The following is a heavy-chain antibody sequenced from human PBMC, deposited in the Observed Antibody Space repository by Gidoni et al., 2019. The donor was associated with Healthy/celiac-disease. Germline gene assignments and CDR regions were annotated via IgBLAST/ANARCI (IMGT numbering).Heavy chain of an antibody. J-gene: IGHJ4*02. D-gene: IGHD1-1*01. CDR1: GGTFSSYA. CDR2: IIPIFGTS. Sequence: QVQLVQSGAEVKKPGSSVKVYCKASGGTFSSYAISWVRQAPGQGLEWMGGIIPIFGTSNYAQNFQGRVTITAAKSTSPAYMELSSLRSEDTAVYYCARVGGTTGGWSWGQGTLVTVSS. CDR3: ARVGGTTGGWS. V-gene: IGHV1-69*06.